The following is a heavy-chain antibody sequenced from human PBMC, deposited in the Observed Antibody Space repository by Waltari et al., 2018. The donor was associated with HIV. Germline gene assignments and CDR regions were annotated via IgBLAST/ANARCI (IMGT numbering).Heavy chain of an antibody. V-gene: IGHV3-9*01. D-gene: IGHD3-10*02. J-gene: IGHJ5*02. CDR3: SRGPMYNWFDP. Sequence: EVQLMEFGGGMVQTGRSLRRSCPAYGVQFDDYSMHWVRQPPGKGLEWVSSISWHSTRITYADSVKGRFTISRDNAKKSLYLQMDSLRPEDTAFYYCSRGPMYNWFDPWGQGTLVTVSS. CDR1: GVQFDDYS. CDR2: ISWHSTRI.